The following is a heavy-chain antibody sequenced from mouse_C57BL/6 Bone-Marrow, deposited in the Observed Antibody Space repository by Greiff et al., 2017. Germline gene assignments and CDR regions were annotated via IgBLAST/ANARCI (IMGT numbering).Heavy chain of an antibody. Sequence: QVQLQQSGAELAKPGASVKLSCKASGYTFTSYWMHWVKQRPGQGLEWIGNINPSSGYTKYNQKFKDKATLTADKSSSTAYMQLSSLTYEDSAVYYCAIPLWVRRLFYWYLDVWGTGTTVTVSS. CDR3: AIPLWVRRLFYWYLDV. CDR1: GYTFTSYW. CDR2: INPSSGYT. D-gene: IGHD2-2*01. V-gene: IGHV1-7*01. J-gene: IGHJ1*03.